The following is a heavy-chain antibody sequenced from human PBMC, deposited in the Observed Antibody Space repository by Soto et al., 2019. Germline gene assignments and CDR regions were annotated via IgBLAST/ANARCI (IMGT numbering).Heavy chain of an antibody. CDR3: ASLYYDILTGYYTGPDAFDI. D-gene: IGHD3-9*01. V-gene: IGHV5-10-1*01. CDR1: GYSFTSYW. CDR2: IDPSDSYT. Sequence: DSLTISCKGSGYSFTSYWISLVRQMPGKGLEWMGRIDPSDSYTNYSPSFQGHVTISADKSISTAYLQWSSLKASDTAMYYCASLYYDILTGYYTGPDAFDIWGQGTMVTVSS. J-gene: IGHJ3*02.